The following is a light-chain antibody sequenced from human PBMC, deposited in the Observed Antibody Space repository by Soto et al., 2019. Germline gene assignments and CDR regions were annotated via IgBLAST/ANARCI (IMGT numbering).Light chain of an antibody. CDR3: QQRSNWPLT. J-gene: IGKJ4*01. CDR1: QSVSRN. CDR2: DAS. Sequence: EIVLTQSPATLSLSPGERATLSCRASQSVSRNLAWYQQKPGQAPRLLIYDASNRATGIPARFSGSGSGTDFTLTIRSLEPEDFAVYYCQQRSNWPLTFGGGTRVEI. V-gene: IGKV3-11*01.